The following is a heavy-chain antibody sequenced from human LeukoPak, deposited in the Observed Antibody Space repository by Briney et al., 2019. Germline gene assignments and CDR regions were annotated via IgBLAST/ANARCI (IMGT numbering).Heavy chain of an antibody. V-gene: IGHV1-2*06. CDR2: INPNSGGT. Sequence: ASVKVSCKASGYTFTGYYMHWVRQAPGQGLEWMGRINPNSGGTNYAQKFQGRVTITTDESTSTAYMELSSLRSEDTAVYYCASGRGYYDSSGYQFDYWGQGTLVTVSS. CDR3: ASGRGYYDSSGYQFDY. J-gene: IGHJ4*02. D-gene: IGHD3-22*01. CDR1: GYTFTGYY.